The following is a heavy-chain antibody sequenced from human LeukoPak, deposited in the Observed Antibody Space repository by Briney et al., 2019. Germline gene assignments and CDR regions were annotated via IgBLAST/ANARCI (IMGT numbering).Heavy chain of an antibody. V-gene: IGHV3-7*01. J-gene: IGHJ2*01. CDR3: ARGVLGPYYFDL. Sequence: PGGSLRLSCAASGFTFSSYWMSWVRQTPGKGLEWVANIKQDGSDKYYVDSVKGRFTISRDNAKNSLYLQMNSLRAEDTAVYYCARGVLGPYYFDLWGRGTLVTVSS. CDR1: GFTFSSYW. D-gene: IGHD7-27*01. CDR2: IKQDGSDK.